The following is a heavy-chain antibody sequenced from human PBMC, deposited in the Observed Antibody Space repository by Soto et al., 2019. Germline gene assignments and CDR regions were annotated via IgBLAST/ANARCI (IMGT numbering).Heavy chain of an antibody. CDR2: ISGSGGST. D-gene: IGHD3-9*01. CDR1: GFTFSSYA. J-gene: IGHJ4*02. CDR3: AKRHLTSFSYDILTGPPPVDY. V-gene: IGHV3-23*01. Sequence: PGGSLRLSCAASGFTFSSYAMSWVRQAPGKGLEWVSAISGSGGSTYYADSVKGRFTISRDNSKNTLYLQMNSLRAEDTAVYYCAKRHLTSFSYDILTGPPPVDYWGQGTLVTVSS.